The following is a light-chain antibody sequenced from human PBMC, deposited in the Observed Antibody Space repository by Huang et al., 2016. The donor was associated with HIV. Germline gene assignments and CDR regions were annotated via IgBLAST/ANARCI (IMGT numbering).Light chain of an antibody. Sequence: EIVLTQSPATLSFFPGQRVSLSCRASQNINTHLAWYQQRPGQPPRLLIYDASSRVPGVAARFSGSGSGTDFTLTNSSLESEDFATYHCQQRVNGLTFGGGSKV. CDR1: QNINTH. CDR3: QQRVNGLT. J-gene: IGKJ4*01. V-gene: IGKV3-11*01. CDR2: DAS.